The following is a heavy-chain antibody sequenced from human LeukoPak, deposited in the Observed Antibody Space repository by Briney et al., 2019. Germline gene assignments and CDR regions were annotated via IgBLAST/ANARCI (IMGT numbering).Heavy chain of an antibody. CDR2: IYYTGST. CDR3: ARGSGWRLDY. CDR1: GGSISPYY. Sequence: PSETLSLTCAVSGGSISPYYWSLIRQPPGRGLQWIGYIYYTGSTNYNPSLNSRVTISVDTSKNQFSLKLSSVTAADTAVYYCARGSGWRLDYWGQGNLVTVSP. V-gene: IGHV4-59*01. D-gene: IGHD6-19*01. J-gene: IGHJ4*02.